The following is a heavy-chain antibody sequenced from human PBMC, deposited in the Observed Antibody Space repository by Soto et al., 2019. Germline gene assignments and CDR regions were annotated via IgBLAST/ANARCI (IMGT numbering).Heavy chain of an antibody. CDR1: GGSISSVDYY. Sequence: SETLSLTCTVSGGSISSVDYYWSWIRQPPGKGLEWIGYIYYSGSTYYNPSLKSRVTISVDPSKNQFSLKLSSVTAADTAVYYCAIVFHSYSSSPPHFDYWGQGSLVAVSA. CDR2: IYYSGST. CDR3: AIVFHSYSSSPPHFDY. D-gene: IGHD6-6*01. V-gene: IGHV4-30-4*01. J-gene: IGHJ4*02.